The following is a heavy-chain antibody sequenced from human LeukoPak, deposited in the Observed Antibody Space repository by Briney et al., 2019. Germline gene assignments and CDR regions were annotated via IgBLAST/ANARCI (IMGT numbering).Heavy chain of an antibody. V-gene: IGHV4-59*01. CDR3: ARGGAARLHFQN. J-gene: IGHJ1*01. D-gene: IGHD6-6*01. CDR2: IYHSGST. Sequence: SETLSLTCTVSGGSISTYYWNWIRQPPGKGLEWIGYIYHSGSTNYNPSLQGRVTISVDTSKNQFSLNLSSVTAADTAVYYCARGGAARLHFQNWGQGTLVTVSS. CDR1: GGSISTYY.